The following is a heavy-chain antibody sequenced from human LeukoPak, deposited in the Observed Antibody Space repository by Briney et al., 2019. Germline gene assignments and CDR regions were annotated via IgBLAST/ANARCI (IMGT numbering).Heavy chain of an antibody. CDR2: INHSGST. Sequence: SETLSLTCIVSGGSISSISSYWGWIRQPPGKGLEWIGKINHSGSTNYNPSLKSRVTISVDTSKNQFSLKLTSVTAADTAVYYCARGKAMDVWGHGTTVTVSS. CDR3: ARGKAMDV. J-gene: IGHJ6*02. CDR1: GGSISSISSY. V-gene: IGHV4-39*07.